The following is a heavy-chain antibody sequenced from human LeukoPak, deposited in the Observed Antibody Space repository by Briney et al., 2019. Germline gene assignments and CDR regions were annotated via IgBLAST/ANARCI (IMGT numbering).Heavy chain of an antibody. D-gene: IGHD2-2*01. CDR1: GGSFSGYY. CDR3: ARDAWADIVVVPAASGLDY. V-gene: IGHV4-34*01. Sequence: SETLSLTCAVYGGSFSGYYWSWIRQPPGKGLGWIGEINHSGSTNYNPSLKSRVTISVDTSKNQFSLKLSSVTAADTAVYYCARDAWADIVVVPAASGLDYWGQGTLVTVSS. CDR2: INHSGST. J-gene: IGHJ4*02.